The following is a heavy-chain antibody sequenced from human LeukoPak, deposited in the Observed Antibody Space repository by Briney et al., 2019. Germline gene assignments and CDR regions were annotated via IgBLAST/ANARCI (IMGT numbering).Heavy chain of an antibody. CDR3: AKGVGDRYRRGRVGDR. J-gene: IGHJ5*02. V-gene: IGHV3-23*01. Sequence: SWGSLRLSCAASGFTFSSYAMSWVRQAPGKGLEWVSIITDSGDSTYYANSVKGRFTISRDNSRNTVSLQMSSLRAEDTAVYYCAKGVGDRYRRGRVGDRWGQGTLVTVSS. D-gene: IGHD2-21*01. CDR2: ITDSGDST. CDR1: GFTFSSYA.